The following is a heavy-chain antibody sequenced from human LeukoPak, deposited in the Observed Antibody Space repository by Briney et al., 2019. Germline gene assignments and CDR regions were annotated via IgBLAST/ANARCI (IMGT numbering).Heavy chain of an antibody. J-gene: IGHJ4*02. CDR2: IYTSGST. D-gene: IGHD3-22*01. Sequence: KPSQTLSLTCTVSGGSISSGSYYWSWIRQPAGKGLEWIGRIYTSGSTNYNPSLKSRVTILVDTSKNQFSLKLSSVTAADTAVYYCARSPGDYYDSSGYPDYWGQGTLVTVSS. V-gene: IGHV4-61*02. CDR1: GGSISSGSYY. CDR3: ARSPGDYYDSSGYPDY.